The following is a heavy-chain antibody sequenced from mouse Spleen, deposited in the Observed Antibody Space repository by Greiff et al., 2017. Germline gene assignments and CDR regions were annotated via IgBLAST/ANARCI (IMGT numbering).Heavy chain of an antibody. D-gene: IGHD3-2*01. Sequence: DVMLVESGGGLVQPGGSLSLSCAASGFTFTDYYMSWVRQPPGKALEWLGFIRNKANGYTTEYSASVKGRFTISRDNSQSILYLQMNALRAEDSATYYCARFPQTARATYAMDYWGQGTSVTVSS. CDR1: GFTFTDYY. J-gene: IGHJ4*01. CDR3: ARFPQTARATYAMDY. CDR2: IRNKANGYTT. V-gene: IGHV7-3*01.